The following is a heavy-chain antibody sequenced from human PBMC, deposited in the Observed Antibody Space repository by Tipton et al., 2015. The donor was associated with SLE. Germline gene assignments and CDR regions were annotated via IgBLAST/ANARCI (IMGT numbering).Heavy chain of an antibody. V-gene: IGHV4-4*07. CDR3: ARSDSGIPAPGFDY. CDR2: LYGSGST. J-gene: IGHJ4*02. Sequence: TLSLTCTVSGSSIDNYYWTWIRQPAGKGLEWIGRLYGSGSTNYNPSLKSRVTMSVDTSNNQFSLKLSSVTAADTAVYYCARSDSGIPAPGFDYWGQGTLVTVSS. D-gene: IGHD6-13*01. CDR1: GSSIDNYY.